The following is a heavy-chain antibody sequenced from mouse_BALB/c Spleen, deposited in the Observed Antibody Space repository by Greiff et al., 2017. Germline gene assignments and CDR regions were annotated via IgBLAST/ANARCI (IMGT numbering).Heavy chain of an antibody. CDR3: ASLRQLGLTGAMDY. J-gene: IGHJ4*01. CDR1: GFSLSRYS. Sequence: VKLMESGPGLVAPSQSLSITCTVSGFSLSRYSVHWVRQPPGKGLEWLGMIWGGGSTDYNSALKSRLSISKDNSKSQVFLKMNSLQTDDTAMYYCASLRQLGLTGAMDYWGQGTSVTVSS. D-gene: IGHD3-2*01. CDR2: IWGGGST. V-gene: IGHV2-6-4*01.